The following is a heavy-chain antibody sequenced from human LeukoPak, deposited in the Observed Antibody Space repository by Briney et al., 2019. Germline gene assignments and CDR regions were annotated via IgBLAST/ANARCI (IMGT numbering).Heavy chain of an antibody. CDR3: ASMRIGTADAFDI. J-gene: IGHJ3*02. Sequence: GASVKVSCKASGYTFTSYDINWVRQATGQGLEWMGWMNPNSGNTGYAQKFQGRVTMTRNTSISTAYMELSSLRSEDTAVYYCASMRIGTADAFDIWGQGTMVTVSS. V-gene: IGHV1-8*01. CDR1: GYTFTSYD. D-gene: IGHD1-1*01. CDR2: MNPNSGNT.